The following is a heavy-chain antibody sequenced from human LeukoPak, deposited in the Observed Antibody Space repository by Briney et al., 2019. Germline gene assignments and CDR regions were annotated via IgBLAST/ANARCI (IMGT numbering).Heavy chain of an antibody. Sequence: ASVRVSCKASGYTFTSYGISWVRQAPGQGLEWMGWISGYSGNTNYAQKFQGRVTMTTDTSTSTAYMELRSLRSDDTAVYYCAREVSYDSSGAQDYWGQGTLVTSPQ. CDR2: ISGYSGNT. V-gene: IGHV1-18*01. D-gene: IGHD3-22*01. CDR3: AREVSYDSSGAQDY. J-gene: IGHJ4*02. CDR1: GYTFTSYG.